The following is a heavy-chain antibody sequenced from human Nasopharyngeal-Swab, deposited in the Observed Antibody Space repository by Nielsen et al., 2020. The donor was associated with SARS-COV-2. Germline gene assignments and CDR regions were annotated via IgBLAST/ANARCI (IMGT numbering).Heavy chain of an antibody. V-gene: IGHV3-21*01. CDR3: ARTAAFCGGDCYSEFFQH. Sequence: GGSLRLSCAASGFTFSTYNMNWVRQTPGKGLEWVSSISASSSYIWYADSVKGRFTISRDNAENSLYLQMNNLRADDTAVYYYARTAAFCGGDCYSEFFQHWGQGTLVTVSS. CDR2: ISASSSYI. CDR1: GFTFSTYN. D-gene: IGHD2-21*02. J-gene: IGHJ1*01.